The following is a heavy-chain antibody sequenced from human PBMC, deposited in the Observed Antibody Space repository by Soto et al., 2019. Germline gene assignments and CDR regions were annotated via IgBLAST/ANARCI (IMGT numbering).Heavy chain of an antibody. CDR3: AKDTTPYYMDV. V-gene: IGHV3-9*01. Sequence: EVQLVESGGGLVQPGRSLRLSCAASEFSFDDYAMHWVRQAPWKGLEWVSGISWNSGSIGYADSVKGRFTISRDNAKNSLYLQMNSLRAEATALYYCAKDTTPYYMDVWGKGTTVTVSS. CDR1: EFSFDDYA. CDR2: ISWNSGSI. J-gene: IGHJ6*03.